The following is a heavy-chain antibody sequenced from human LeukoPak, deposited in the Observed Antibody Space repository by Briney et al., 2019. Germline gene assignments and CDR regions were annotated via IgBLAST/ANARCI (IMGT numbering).Heavy chain of an antibody. D-gene: IGHD4-17*01. Sequence: PGGSLRLSCAASGFTFNNYAMNCVRQAPGKGPECVSSISGGGETTYYADSAKGRFTISRDNSQNTLYLQMHSLRAEDTAVYYCARDYADYVGYFFFDYWGQGTLVTVSS. CDR1: GFTFNNYA. CDR3: ARDYADYVGYFFFDY. CDR2: ISGGGETT. J-gene: IGHJ4*02. V-gene: IGHV3-23*01.